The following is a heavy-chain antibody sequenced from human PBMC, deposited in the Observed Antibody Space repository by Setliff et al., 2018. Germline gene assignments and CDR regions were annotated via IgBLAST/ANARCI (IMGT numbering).Heavy chain of an antibody. D-gene: IGHD5-12*01. CDR3: ARGPRDGYNSGLDY. V-gene: IGHV3-33*01. CDR1: GFTFSSYG. J-gene: IGHJ4*02. CDR2: IWYDGSNK. Sequence: LSLSCAASGFTFSSYGMHWVRQAPGKGLEWVAVIWYDGSNKYYADSVKGRFTISRPDSEISMYLQMNSLETEDTAVYFCARGPRDGYNSGLDYWGQGALVTVSS.